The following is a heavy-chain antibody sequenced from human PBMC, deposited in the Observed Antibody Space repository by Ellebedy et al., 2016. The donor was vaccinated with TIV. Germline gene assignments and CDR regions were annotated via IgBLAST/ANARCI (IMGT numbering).Heavy chain of an antibody. D-gene: IGHD3-10*02. CDR3: SRPMFYYHYYMDV. J-gene: IGHJ6*03. CDR2: ISDRDSKR. CDR1: GFVFKSYS. V-gene: IGHV3-21*01. Sequence: GGSLRLSXAASGFVFKSYSMNWVRQAPGKGLEWVASISDRDSKRFYSDSVKGRSIISRDDATSSLFLEMNTLRVEDTAVYYCSRPMFYYHYYMDVWGKGTTVIV.